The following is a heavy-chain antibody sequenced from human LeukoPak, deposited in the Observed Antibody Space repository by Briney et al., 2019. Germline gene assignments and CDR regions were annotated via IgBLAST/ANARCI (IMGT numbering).Heavy chain of an antibody. J-gene: IGHJ4*02. V-gene: IGHV3-48*04. CDR1: GFTFSLFG. Sequence: GGSLRLSCAASGFTFSLFGMTWVGQAPGKGREWISSISSSRRTINYADSVKGRFTISRDNAKNSLYLQMNNLRAEDTAVYYCARDGDSGGYYYGPFDNWGQGTLVTVSS. CDR2: ISSSRRTI. D-gene: IGHD3-22*01. CDR3: ARDGDSGGYYYGPFDN.